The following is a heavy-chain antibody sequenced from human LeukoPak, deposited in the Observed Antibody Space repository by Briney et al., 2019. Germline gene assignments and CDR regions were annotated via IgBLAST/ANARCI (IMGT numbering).Heavy chain of an antibody. CDR3: ARADRYYYYYYMDV. V-gene: IGHV4-59*01. CDR1: GGSISNYY. Sequence: SETLSLTCTVSGGSISNYYWTWIRQPPGKGLEWIGYIYYGGSTNYNPSLKSRVTISVDTSKNQFSLKLSSVTAADTAVYYCARADRYYYYYYMDVWGKGTTVTISS. J-gene: IGHJ6*03. CDR2: IYYGGST.